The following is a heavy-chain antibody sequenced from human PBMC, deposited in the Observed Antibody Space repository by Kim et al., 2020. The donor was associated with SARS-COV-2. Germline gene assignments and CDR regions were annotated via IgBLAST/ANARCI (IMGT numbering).Heavy chain of an antibody. CDR1: GGTFSSYA. V-gene: IGHV1-69*04. Sequence: SVKVSCKASGGTFSSYAISWVRQAPGQGLEWMGRIIPILGIANYAQKFQGRVTITADKSTSTAYMELSSLRSEDTAVYYCARDGVYGSGSYYSRDWYFDLWGRGTLVTVSS. CDR2: IIPILGIA. CDR3: ARDGVYGSGSYYSRDWYFDL. D-gene: IGHD3-10*01. J-gene: IGHJ2*01.